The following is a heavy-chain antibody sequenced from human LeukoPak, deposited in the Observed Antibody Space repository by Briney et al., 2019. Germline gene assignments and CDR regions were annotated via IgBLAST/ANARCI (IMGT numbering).Heavy chain of an antibody. J-gene: IGHJ4*02. CDR2: IYYTGPT. V-gene: IGHV4-59*01. CDR3: ARFSWGCSTASCYLTN. CDR1: GGSFSGYY. D-gene: IGHD2-2*01. Sequence: SETLSLTCAVYGGSFSGYYWSWIRQPPGKGLELVGHIYYTGPTFYIPSLNSRVTITLDTSRNQFSLRLTSVIAADTAVYYCARFSWGCSTASCYLTNWGQGALVTVSS.